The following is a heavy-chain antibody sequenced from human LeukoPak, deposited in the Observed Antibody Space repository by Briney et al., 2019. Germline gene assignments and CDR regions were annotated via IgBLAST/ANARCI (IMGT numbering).Heavy chain of an antibody. CDR1: GFTFSSYT. Sequence: PGGSLRLSCAASGFTFSSYTMNWVRQAPGKGLEWVSSISSSSTYIYYADSVKGRFTISRENAKNSVYLQMSSLRAEDTAVYYCARDVIAVAGIEDDYWGQGTLVTVSS. CDR3: ARDVIAVAGIEDDY. CDR2: ISSSSTYI. V-gene: IGHV3-21*01. D-gene: IGHD6-19*01. J-gene: IGHJ4*02.